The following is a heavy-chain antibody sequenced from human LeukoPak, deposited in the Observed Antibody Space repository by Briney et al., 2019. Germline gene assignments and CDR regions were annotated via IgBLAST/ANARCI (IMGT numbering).Heavy chain of an antibody. Sequence: GGSLRLSCAASGFTFSSYGMHWVRQAPGKGLEWVAVISYDGSNKYYADSVKGRFTISRDNSKNTLYLQMNSLRAENTAVYYCAKYSSTTNYYYGMDAWGQGTTVAVSS. J-gene: IGHJ6*02. CDR1: GFTFSSYG. D-gene: IGHD5-18*01. V-gene: IGHV3-30*18. CDR2: ISYDGSNK. CDR3: AKYSSTTNYYYGMDA.